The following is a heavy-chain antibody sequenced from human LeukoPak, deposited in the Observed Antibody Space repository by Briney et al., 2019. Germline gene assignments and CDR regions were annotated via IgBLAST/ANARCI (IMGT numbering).Heavy chain of an antibody. J-gene: IGHJ3*02. Sequence: SETLSLTCSASGVSISSHYWSWIRQPPGKGLEWIGYIYYSGSTNYNPSLKSRVTISVDTSKNQFSLKLSSVTAGDTAVYYCARESTYYYDSSGHAAFDIWGQGTMVTVSS. V-gene: IGHV4-59*11. CDR1: GVSISSHY. CDR3: ARESTYYYDSSGHAAFDI. CDR2: IYYSGST. D-gene: IGHD3-22*01.